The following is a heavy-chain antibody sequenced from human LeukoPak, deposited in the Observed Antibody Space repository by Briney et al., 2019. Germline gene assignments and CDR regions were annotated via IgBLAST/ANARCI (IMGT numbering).Heavy chain of an antibody. V-gene: IGHV4-4*07. D-gene: IGHD1-7*01. Sequence: SETLSLTCTVSGDFASGYYWSWVRQSAAKGLEWIGRVYATGSTNYNPSLKSRVTISVDTSKNQFSLKLSSVTAADTAVYYCARTKEYNWNYRYYFDYWGQGALVTVSS. CDR2: VYATGST. J-gene: IGHJ4*02. CDR3: ARTKEYNWNYRYYFDY. CDR1: GDFASGYY.